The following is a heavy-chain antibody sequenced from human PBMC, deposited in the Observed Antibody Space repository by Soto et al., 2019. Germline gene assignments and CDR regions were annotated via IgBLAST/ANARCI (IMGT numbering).Heavy chain of an antibody. D-gene: IGHD3-22*01. CDR1: GFTFSQYS. V-gene: IGHV3-30-3*01. CDR2: ISYDGTKK. CDR3: GRESYFYDSNIFYYENYYYYGMDV. Sequence: HPGGSLRLSCTASGFTFSQYSIHWVRQAPGKGLEWVAVISYDGTKKYYADSVKGRFTVSRDNSENTLYLEMDSLRTEDTAMYYCGRESYFYDSNIFYYENYYYYGMDVWGQGTTVTVSS. J-gene: IGHJ6*02.